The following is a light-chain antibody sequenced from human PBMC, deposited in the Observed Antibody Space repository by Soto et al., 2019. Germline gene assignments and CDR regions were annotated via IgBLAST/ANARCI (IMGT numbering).Light chain of an antibody. CDR2: GAS. CDR3: QQYVSSLWT. J-gene: IGKJ1*01. Sequence: EIVLTQSPGTLSLSPGERATLSCRASQSVASNYLGWYQQKPGQAPRLLIYGASSRATGISDRFSGSGSGTRFTLTIGRLEHEDYAVYYCQQYVSSLWTFGQGTRVE. V-gene: IGKV3-20*01. CDR1: QSVASNY.